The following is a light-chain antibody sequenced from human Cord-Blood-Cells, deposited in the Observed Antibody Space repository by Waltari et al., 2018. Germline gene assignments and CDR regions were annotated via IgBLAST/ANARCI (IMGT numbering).Light chain of an antibody. CDR1: SRDVGGYNY. Sequence: QSALTQPASVSGSPGQSITIACTGTSRDVGGYNYASWYQQHPGKAPQLMMYEVSNRRAGVSNRLSGSKSGNTASLTISGLQAEDEADYYCSSYTSSSTLVVGTGTKVTVL. J-gene: IGLJ1*01. CDR2: EVS. CDR3: SSYTSSSTLV. V-gene: IGLV2-14*01.